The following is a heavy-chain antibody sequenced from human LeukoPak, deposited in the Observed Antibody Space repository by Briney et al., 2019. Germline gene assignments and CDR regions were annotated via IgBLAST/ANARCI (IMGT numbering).Heavy chain of an antibody. CDR1: GYTFTGYY. J-gene: IGHJ6*02. CDR3: AREYSSSWYGRRHYGIDV. CDR2: INPNSGGT. D-gene: IGHD6-13*01. V-gene: IGHV1-2*06. Sequence: ASVKVSFKASGYTFTGYYMHWVRQAPGQGLEWMGRINPNSGGTNYAQKFQGRVTMTRDTSISTAYMELSRLRSDDTAVYYCAREYSSSWYGRRHYGIDVWGQGTTVTVSS.